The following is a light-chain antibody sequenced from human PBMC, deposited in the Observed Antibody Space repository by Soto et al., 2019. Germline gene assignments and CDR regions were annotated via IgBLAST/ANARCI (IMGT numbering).Light chain of an antibody. J-gene: IGLJ2*01. Sequence: QSAVTQPASVTGSPGQSITISCTGTSSDIGGYNYVSWYQHHPGKAPKLMIYEVSNRPSGVSNRFSGSKSGNTASLTISGLQAEDAADYHCSSYTSRTTFVIFGGGTKLTVL. CDR1: SSDIGGYNY. V-gene: IGLV2-14*01. CDR3: SSYTSRTTFVI. CDR2: EVS.